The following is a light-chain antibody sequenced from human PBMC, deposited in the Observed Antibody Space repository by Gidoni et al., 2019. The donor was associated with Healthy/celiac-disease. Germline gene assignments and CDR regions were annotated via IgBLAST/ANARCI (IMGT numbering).Light chain of an antibody. CDR2: RNN. CDR1: SSNIGSNY. J-gene: IGLJ3*02. CDR3: AAWDDSLSGRV. V-gene: IGLV1-47*01. Sequence: QSVLTQPPSASGTPGQRVTISRSGSSSNIGSNYVYWYQQLPGTAPKLLIYRNNRRPSVVPDRFSGSKSGTSASLAISGRRSEDEADYYCAAWDDSLSGRVFGGGTKLTVL.